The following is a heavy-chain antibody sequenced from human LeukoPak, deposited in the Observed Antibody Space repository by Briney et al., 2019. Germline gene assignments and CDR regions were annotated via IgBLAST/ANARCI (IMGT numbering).Heavy chain of an antibody. J-gene: IGHJ4*02. CDR3: ARLVGATSRGYFDF. Sequence: GGSLRLSCAASGFTFDDYGMSWVRQAPGKGLEWVSGINWNGGSTGYADSVKGRFTISRDNAKTSLYLQMNSLRAEDTALYYCARLVGATSRGYFDFWGQGTLVTVSS. CDR1: GFTFDDYG. D-gene: IGHD1-26*01. V-gene: IGHV3-20*04. CDR2: INWNGGST.